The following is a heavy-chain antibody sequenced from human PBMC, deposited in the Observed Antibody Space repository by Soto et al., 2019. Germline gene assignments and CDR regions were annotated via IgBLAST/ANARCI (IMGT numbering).Heavy chain of an antibody. CDR2: IYYSGST. D-gene: IGHD1-26*01. CDR3: AGQYGSYFAYYYYYGMDV. CDR1: GCSISSSSYY. Sequence: QLQLQESGPGLVKPSETLSLTCTVSGCSISSSSYYWGWIRQPPGKGLEWIGSIYYSGSTYYNPSLNSRVTISVDRSKNQFSLKLSSVTAADTAVYYCAGQYGSYFAYYYYYGMDVWGQGTTVTVSS. J-gene: IGHJ6*02. V-gene: IGHV4-39*01.